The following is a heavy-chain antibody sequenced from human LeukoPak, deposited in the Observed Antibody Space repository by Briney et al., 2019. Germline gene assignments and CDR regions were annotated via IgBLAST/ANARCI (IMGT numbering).Heavy chain of an antibody. CDR2: ISGSGTVT. Sequence: PGGSLRLSCAASGFTFSSYEMNWVRQAPGKGLEWVSIISGSGTVTYYADSVKGRFTISRENSKNTLYLQMNSLRAEDTAVYYCAKTSVGGGRIIGSGYFDNWGQGTLVTVSS. D-gene: IGHD2-15*01. CDR1: GFTFSSYE. CDR3: AKTSVGGGRIIGSGYFDN. J-gene: IGHJ4*02. V-gene: IGHV3-23*01.